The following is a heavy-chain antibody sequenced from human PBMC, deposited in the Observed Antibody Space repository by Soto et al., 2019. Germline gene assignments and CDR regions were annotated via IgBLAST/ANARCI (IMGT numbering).Heavy chain of an antibody. Sequence: GGSLRLSCAASGFTFSSYAMSWVRQAPGKGLEWVSAISGSGGSTYYADSVKGRFTISRDNSKNTLYLQMNSLRAEDTAVYYCAKGRKGNWNHEGGAFDIWGQGTMVTVSS. CDR2: ISGSGGST. J-gene: IGHJ3*02. D-gene: IGHD1-1*01. V-gene: IGHV3-23*01. CDR3: AKGRKGNWNHEGGAFDI. CDR1: GFTFSSYA.